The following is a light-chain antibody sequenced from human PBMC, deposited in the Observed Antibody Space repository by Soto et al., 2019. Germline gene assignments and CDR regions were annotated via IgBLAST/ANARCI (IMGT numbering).Light chain of an antibody. Sequence: QSALTQPASVAGSPGQSITISCTGTTSDVGGYDYVAWYQQHPGKAPNLMIYGVTNRPSGVSTRFSGSKSGKTASLTISGLQAEDVAHYYCSSYSSSTTGFVFGTGTKLTVL. J-gene: IGLJ1*01. V-gene: IGLV2-14*03. CDR3: SSYSSSTTGFV. CDR2: GVT. CDR1: TSDVGGYDY.